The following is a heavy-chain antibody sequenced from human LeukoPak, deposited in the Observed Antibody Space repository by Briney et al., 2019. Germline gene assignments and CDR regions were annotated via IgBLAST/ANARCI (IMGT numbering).Heavy chain of an antibody. V-gene: IGHV1-3*01. CDR3: ARDPPYGSLFDY. CDR1: GYTFTIYA. J-gene: IGHJ4*02. CDR2: INAGNGNT. D-gene: IGHD4-17*01. Sequence: WASVKVSCTASGYTFTIYAMHWVRQAPGQRLEWMGWINAGNGNTKYSQKFQGRVTITRDTSASTAYMELSSLRSEDTAVYYCARDPPYGSLFDYWGQGTLVTVSS.